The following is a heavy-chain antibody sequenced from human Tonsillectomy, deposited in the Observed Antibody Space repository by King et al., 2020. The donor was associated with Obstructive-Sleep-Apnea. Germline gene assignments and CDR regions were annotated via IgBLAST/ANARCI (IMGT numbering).Heavy chain of an antibody. V-gene: IGHV3-43D*03. CDR1: GFTFDNFA. Sequence: VQLVESGGVVVQPGGSLRLSCAASGFTFDNFAMHWVRQAPGKGLGWFSLFSWDGVGTYFADSVKGRFTISRDNSKNSLYLQMNSLRPEDTAFYYFAKAVFGVDERTNVDYWGQGTLVTVSS. D-gene: IGHD3-3*01. CDR2: FSWDGVGT. J-gene: IGHJ4*02. CDR3: AKAVFGVDERTNVDY.